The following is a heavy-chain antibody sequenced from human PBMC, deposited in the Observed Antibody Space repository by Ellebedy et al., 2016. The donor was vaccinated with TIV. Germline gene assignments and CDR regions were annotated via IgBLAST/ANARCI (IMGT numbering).Heavy chain of an antibody. Sequence: GGSLRLXXAASGFTFSSYAMSWVRQAPGKGLEWVSSISSSSSYIYYADSVKGRFTISRDNAKNSLYLQMNSLRAEDTAVYYCASRIVGANGVDYWGQGTLVTVSS. CDR2: ISSSSSYI. D-gene: IGHD1-26*01. V-gene: IGHV3-21*01. CDR1: GFTFSSYA. J-gene: IGHJ4*02. CDR3: ASRIVGANGVDY.